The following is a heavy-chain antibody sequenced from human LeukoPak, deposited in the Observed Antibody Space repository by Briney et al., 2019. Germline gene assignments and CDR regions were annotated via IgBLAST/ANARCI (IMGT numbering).Heavy chain of an antibody. V-gene: IGHV4-59*02. CDR2: IYHTGST. CDR1: GGSVSDYY. D-gene: IGHD7-27*01. Sequence: SETLSLTCTISGGSVSDYYWSWIRQSPGKGLEWIGYIYHTGSTSYSPSLKSRVTISADTSQNQFSLKLISVPAADTAVSYCASRKLGNDYWGQGTLVTVSS. J-gene: IGHJ4*02. CDR3: ASRKLGNDY.